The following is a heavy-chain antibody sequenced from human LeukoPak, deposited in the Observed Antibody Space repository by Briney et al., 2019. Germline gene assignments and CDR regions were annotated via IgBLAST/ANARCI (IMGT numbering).Heavy chain of an antibody. CDR1: GFTFRSYA. CDR2: ISGGADST. J-gene: IGHJ4*02. CDR3: ASHTFSGWYQFDY. V-gene: IGHV3-23*01. Sequence: GGSLRLSCAVSGFTFRSYAMSWVRQAPGKGLEWVSAISGGADSTYYADSVKGRFTISRDNSKNTLYLQMNSLRAGDTAVYYCASHTFSGWYQFDYWGQGTLVTVSS. D-gene: IGHD6-19*01.